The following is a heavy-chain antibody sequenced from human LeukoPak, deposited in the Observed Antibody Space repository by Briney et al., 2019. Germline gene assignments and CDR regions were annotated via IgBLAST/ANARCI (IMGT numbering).Heavy chain of an antibody. CDR3: ARNPDIVVVAFDY. Sequence: GASXXXSXXGSGYXFTSYGISWVRQAPGQGLXXXGRIIPILGIANYAQKFQGRVTITADKSTSTAYMELSSLRSEDTAVYYCARNPDIVVVAFDYWGQGTLVTVSS. CDR1: GYXFTSYG. J-gene: IGHJ4*02. CDR2: IIPILGIA. V-gene: IGHV1-69*04. D-gene: IGHD2-15*01.